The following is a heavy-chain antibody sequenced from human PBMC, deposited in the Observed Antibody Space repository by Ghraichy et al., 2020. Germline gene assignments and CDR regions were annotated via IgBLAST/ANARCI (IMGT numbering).Heavy chain of an antibody. Sequence: SETLSLTCAVYGGSFSGYYWSWIRQPPGKGLEWIGEINHSGSTNYNPSLKSRVTISVDTSKNQFSLKLSSVTAADTAVYYCARRNYDFWSGARPLDYWGQGTLVTVSS. D-gene: IGHD3-3*01. CDR1: GGSFSGYY. CDR3: ARRNYDFWSGARPLDY. V-gene: IGHV4-34*01. J-gene: IGHJ4*02. CDR2: INHSGST.